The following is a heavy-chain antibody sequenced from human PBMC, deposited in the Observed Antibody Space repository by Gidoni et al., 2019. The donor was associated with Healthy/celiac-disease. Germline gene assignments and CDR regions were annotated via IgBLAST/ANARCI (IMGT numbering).Heavy chain of an antibody. Sequence: EVQLLESGGGLVQPGGSLRLPCAASGFTFSSYAMRWVRQAPGRGLGWVSAISGSGGSTYYAGSVKGRFTISRDNSKNTLYLQMNSLRAEDTAVYYCAKAGSSWYEGGVSDYWGQGTLVTVSS. CDR3: AKAGSSWYEGGVSDY. D-gene: IGHD6-13*01. V-gene: IGHV3-23*01. CDR1: GFTFSSYA. J-gene: IGHJ4*02. CDR2: ISGSGGST.